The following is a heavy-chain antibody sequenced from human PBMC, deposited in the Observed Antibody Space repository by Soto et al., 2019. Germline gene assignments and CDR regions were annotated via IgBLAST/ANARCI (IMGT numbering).Heavy chain of an antibody. J-gene: IGHJ2*01. CDR1: GFTFSSYS. D-gene: IGHD3-10*01. Sequence: EVQLVESGGDLVQPGGSLRLSCAASGFTFSSYSMNWVRQAPGKGLEWVSYISSSSSTIYYADSVKGRFTISRDNAKSLLYLQKNSVSAEDTAVYYCVRDVPVGYGSGCHTPRYFDLWGRGTQVTVSS. V-gene: IGHV3-48*01. CDR2: ISSSSSTI. CDR3: VRDVPVGYGSGCHTPRYFDL.